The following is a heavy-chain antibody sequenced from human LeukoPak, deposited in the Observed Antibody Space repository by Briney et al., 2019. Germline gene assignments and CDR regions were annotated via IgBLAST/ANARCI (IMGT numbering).Heavy chain of an antibody. Sequence: GGSLRLSCAASGSTFSSYWMHWVRQAPGKGLVWVSRINSDGSSTSYADSVKGRFTISRDNAKNTLYLQMNSLRAEDTAVYYCARDSPAHDFDYWGQGTLVTVSS. CDR2: INSDGSST. D-gene: IGHD2-2*01. V-gene: IGHV3-74*01. J-gene: IGHJ4*02. CDR1: GSTFSSYW. CDR3: ARDSPAHDFDY.